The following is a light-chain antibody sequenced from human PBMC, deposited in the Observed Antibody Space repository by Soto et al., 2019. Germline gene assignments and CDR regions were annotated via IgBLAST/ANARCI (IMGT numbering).Light chain of an antibody. CDR2: GAS. J-gene: IGKJ4*01. Sequence: EIVLTQSPATLSSXPGXXXXLXXXARQSVSSYLALYQQKPGQAPRLLIYGASSRATGNPDRFSGSGSGTEFTLTISSLQSEDFAVYYCQQYNSWPLTFGGGTKVDIK. CDR3: QQYNSWPLT. V-gene: IGKV3D-15*01. CDR1: QSVSSY.